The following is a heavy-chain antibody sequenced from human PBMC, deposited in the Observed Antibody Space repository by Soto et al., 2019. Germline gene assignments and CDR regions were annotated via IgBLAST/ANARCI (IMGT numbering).Heavy chain of an antibody. CDR2: IYYSGST. D-gene: IGHD5-18*01. CDR1: GGSISSYY. Sequence: SETLSLTCTVSGGSISSYYWSWIRQPPGKGLEWIGYIYYSGSTNYNPSLKSRVTISVDTSKNQFSLKLSSVTAADTAVYYCARAPRGYSYGSYYYYGMDVWGPGTTLTVYS. CDR3: ARAPRGYSYGSYYYYGMDV. J-gene: IGHJ6*02. V-gene: IGHV4-59*01.